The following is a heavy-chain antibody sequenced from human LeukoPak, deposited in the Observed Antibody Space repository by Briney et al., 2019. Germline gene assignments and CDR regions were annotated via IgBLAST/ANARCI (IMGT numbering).Heavy chain of an antibody. CDR1: GFTFSSYS. CDR2: ISSSSSYI. D-gene: IGHD3-22*01. Sequence: GGSLRLSCAASGFTFSSYSMNWVRQAPGKGLEWVSSISSSSSYIYYADSVKGRFTISRDNAKNSLYLQMNSLRAEDTAVYYCARVSREYYYDSSGYAIDYWGQGTLVTVSP. CDR3: ARVSREYYYDSSGYAIDY. V-gene: IGHV3-21*01. J-gene: IGHJ4*02.